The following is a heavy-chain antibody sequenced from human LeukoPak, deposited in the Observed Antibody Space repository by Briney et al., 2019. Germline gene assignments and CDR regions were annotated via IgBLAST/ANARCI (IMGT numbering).Heavy chain of an antibody. CDR2: ITRSSNYI. CDR1: GFTFSSYS. Sequence: GGSLRLSCAASGFTFSSYSMNWVRQAPGKGLEWVSSITRSSNYIYYADSVKGRFTISRGNAKNSLYLQMSSLRAEDTAVYYCASSRYDSSGYYGIIAYWGQGTLVTVSS. CDR3: ASSRYDSSGYYGIIAY. J-gene: IGHJ4*02. V-gene: IGHV3-21*01. D-gene: IGHD3-22*01.